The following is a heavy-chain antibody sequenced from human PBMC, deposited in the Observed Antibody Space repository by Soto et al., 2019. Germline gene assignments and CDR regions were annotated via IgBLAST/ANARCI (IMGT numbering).Heavy chain of an antibody. CDR1: GGSISSYY. V-gene: IGHV4-59*01. CDR3: ARGSAVVIPRNFDY. J-gene: IGHJ4*02. Sequence: ETLSLTCTVSGGSISSYYWSWIRQPPGKGLEWIGYIYYSGSTNYNPSLKSRVTISVDTSKNQFSLKLSSVTAADTAVYYCARGSAVVIPRNFDYWGQGTLVTVSS. D-gene: IGHD3-22*01. CDR2: IYYSGST.